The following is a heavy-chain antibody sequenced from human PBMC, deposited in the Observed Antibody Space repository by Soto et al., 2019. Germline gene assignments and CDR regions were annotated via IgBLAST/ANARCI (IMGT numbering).Heavy chain of an antibody. Sequence: PGESLKISCKGSGYSFTSYWISWVRQMPGKGLEWMGRIDPSDSYTNYSPSFQGHVTISADKSISTAYLQWSSLKASDTAMYYCARHGLEITMVRGVMGWFDPWGQGTLVTVSS. CDR2: IDPSDSYT. V-gene: IGHV5-10-1*01. J-gene: IGHJ5*02. D-gene: IGHD3-10*01. CDR1: GYSFTSYW. CDR3: ARHGLEITMVRGVMGWFDP.